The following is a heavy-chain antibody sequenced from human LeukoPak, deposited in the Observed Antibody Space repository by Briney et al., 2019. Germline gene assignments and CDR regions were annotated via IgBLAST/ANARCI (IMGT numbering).Heavy chain of an antibody. CDR1: GFTFSSYG. CDR3: AKGWVGFDY. Sequence: HPGRSLRLSXAASGFTFSSYGMHWVRQAPGKGLEWVAVIWYDGSNKYYADSVKGRFTISRDNSKNTLYLQMNSLRAEDTAVYYCAKGWVGFDYWGQGTLVTVSS. D-gene: IGHD2-15*01. J-gene: IGHJ4*02. V-gene: IGHV3-33*06. CDR2: IWYDGSNK.